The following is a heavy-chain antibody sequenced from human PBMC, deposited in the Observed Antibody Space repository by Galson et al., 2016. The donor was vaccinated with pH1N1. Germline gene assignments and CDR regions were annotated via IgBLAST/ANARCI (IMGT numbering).Heavy chain of an antibody. D-gene: IGHD5-12*01. CDR2: ILYDGTNE. V-gene: IGHV3-30*04. J-gene: IGHJ4*02. Sequence: SLRLSCAASGFTFTSYDMHWVRQAPGKGLEWVAVILYDGTNEYYADSVKGRSTISRDKTQSTVYLQMNSLRTEDTAVYYCARYSEYSGHEGFHWAQGTLVIVSS. CDR3: ARYSEYSGHEGFH. CDR1: GFTFTSYD.